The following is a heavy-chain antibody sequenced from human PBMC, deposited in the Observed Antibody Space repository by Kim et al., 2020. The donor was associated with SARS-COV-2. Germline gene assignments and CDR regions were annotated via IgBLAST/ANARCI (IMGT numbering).Heavy chain of an antibody. CDR2: IYYSGST. V-gene: IGHV4-39*07. CDR1: GGSISSSSYY. J-gene: IGHJ6*02. Sequence: SETLSLTCTVSGGSISSSSYYWGWIRQPPGKGLEWIGSIYYSGSTYYNPSLKSRVTISVDTSKNQFSLKLSSVTAADTAVYYCARDGGGKFGESNYYYYGMDVWGQGTTVTVSS. CDR3: ARDGGGKFGESNYYYYGMDV. D-gene: IGHD3-10*01.